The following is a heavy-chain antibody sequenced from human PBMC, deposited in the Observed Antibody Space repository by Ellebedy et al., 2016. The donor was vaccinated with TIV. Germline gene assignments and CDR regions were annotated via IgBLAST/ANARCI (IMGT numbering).Heavy chain of an antibody. CDR2: INPSGGST. CDR3: VREGGSTVAGIDAFDI. D-gene: IGHD6-19*01. J-gene: IGHJ3*02. CDR1: GYTFTGYY. Sequence: ASVKVSCKASGYTFTGYYMHWVRQAPGQGLEWMGIINPSGGSTSYAQKFQGRVTMTRDTSTSTVYMELSSLRSEDTAVYYCVREGGSTVAGIDAFDIWGQGTMVTVSS. V-gene: IGHV1-46*01.